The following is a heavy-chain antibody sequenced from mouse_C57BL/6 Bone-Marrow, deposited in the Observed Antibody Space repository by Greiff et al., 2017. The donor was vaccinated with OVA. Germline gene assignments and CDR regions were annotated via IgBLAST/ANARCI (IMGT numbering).Heavy chain of an antibody. J-gene: IGHJ2*01. CDR1: GYTFTSYW. CDR3: ARGDYGSSYFDY. CDR2: VASADSET. Sequence: QVQLQQPGAELVRPGSSVKLSCKASGYTFTSYWMDWGEKRGGPGLEWIGQVASADSETHYNQKFKDKATLTVDKSSSTAYMQLSSLTSEDSAVYYCARGDYGSSYFDYWGQGTTLTVSS. V-gene: IGHV1-61*01. D-gene: IGHD1-1*01.